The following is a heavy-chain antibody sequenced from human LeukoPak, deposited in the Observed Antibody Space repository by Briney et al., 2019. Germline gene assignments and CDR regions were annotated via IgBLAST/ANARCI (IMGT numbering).Heavy chain of an antibody. Sequence: PGGSLRLSCAASGFTFGSYAMTWVRQTPGKGLEWVSDVSTGGSTTYYVDSVKGRFPISRDNSKHTLYLQMNSLRAEHTAVYYCAKDNGSGNGDFDQWGEGTLVTVPA. CDR3: AKDNGSGNGDFDQ. CDR1: GFTFGSYA. V-gene: IGHV3-23*01. J-gene: IGHJ4*02. CDR2: VSTGGSTT. D-gene: IGHD3-10*01.